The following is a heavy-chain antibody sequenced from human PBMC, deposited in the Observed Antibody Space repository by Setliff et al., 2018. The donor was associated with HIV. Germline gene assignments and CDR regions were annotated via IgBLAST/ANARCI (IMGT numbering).Heavy chain of an antibody. J-gene: IGHJ4*02. V-gene: IGHV3-53*01. CDR1: GFSVSSNY. D-gene: IGHD4-4*01. Sequence: GGSLRLSCAASGFSVSSNYMTWVRQPPGKGLEWVSVLYTGGDSYYADSVKGRFTISRDNSKNTLYLQMNSLRVEDTAVYYCAKEGSNWYPPNYFDYWGQGTLVTVSS. CDR3: AKEGSNWYPPNYFDY. CDR2: LYTGGDS.